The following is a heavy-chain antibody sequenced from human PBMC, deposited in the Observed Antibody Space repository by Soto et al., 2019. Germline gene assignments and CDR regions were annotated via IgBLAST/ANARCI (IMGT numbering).Heavy chain of an antibody. D-gene: IGHD6-6*01. Sequence: GGSLRLSCAASGFIFSSYAMHWVRQAPGKGLECVAVISFDGSNKYYVDSVKGRFTVPRDNSKNTLYLQMNSLRAEDTAVYYCAKDGGGSSSDYWGQGTLVTVSS. J-gene: IGHJ4*02. CDR2: ISFDGSNK. CDR3: AKDGGGSSSDY. V-gene: IGHV3-30*18. CDR1: GFIFSSYA.